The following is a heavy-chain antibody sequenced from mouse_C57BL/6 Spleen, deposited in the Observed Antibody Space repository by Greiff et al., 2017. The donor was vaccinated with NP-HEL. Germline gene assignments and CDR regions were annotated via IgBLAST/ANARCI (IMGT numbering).Heavy chain of an antibody. D-gene: IGHD4-1*01. CDR2: IRLKSDNYAT. CDR1: GFTFSNYW. J-gene: IGHJ3*01. CDR3: VTGLFAY. Sequence: EVQGVESGGGLVQPGGSMKLSCVASGFTFSNYWMNWVRQSPEKGLEWVAQIRLKSDNYATHYAESVKGRFTISRDDSKSSVYLQMNNLRAEDTGIYYCVTGLFAYWGQGTLVTVSA. V-gene: IGHV6-3*01.